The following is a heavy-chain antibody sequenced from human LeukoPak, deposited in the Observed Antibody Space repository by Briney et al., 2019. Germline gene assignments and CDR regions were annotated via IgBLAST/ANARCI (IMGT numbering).Heavy chain of an antibody. CDR3: ARTFCYGSGRARYMDV. Sequence: GASVKVSCKASGYTFTGYHMHWVRQAPGQGLEWMGWINPDSGGTDYAQKFQGRVTMTRDTSISTAYMELSRLRSDDTAMYYCARTFCYGSGRARYMDVWGKGTTVTVSS. CDR1: GYTFTGYH. J-gene: IGHJ6*03. CDR2: INPDSGGT. V-gene: IGHV1-2*02. D-gene: IGHD3-10*01.